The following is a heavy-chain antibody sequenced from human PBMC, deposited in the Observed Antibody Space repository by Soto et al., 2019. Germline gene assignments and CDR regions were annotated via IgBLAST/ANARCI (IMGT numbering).Heavy chain of an antibody. Sequence: GASVKVSCKASGFTFTSSAVQWVRQARGQRLEWIGWIVVGSGNTNYAQKFQERVTITGDMSTSTAYMELSSLRSEDTAVYYCAAVSVDDDAFDIWGQGTMVTVSS. V-gene: IGHV1-58*01. CDR1: GFTFTSSA. J-gene: IGHJ3*02. CDR3: AAVSVDDDAFDI. D-gene: IGHD6-19*01. CDR2: IVVGSGNT.